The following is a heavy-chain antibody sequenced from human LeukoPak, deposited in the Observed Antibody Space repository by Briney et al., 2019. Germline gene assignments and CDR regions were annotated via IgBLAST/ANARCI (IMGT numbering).Heavy chain of an antibody. CDR3: AGVTRYYYGMDV. V-gene: IGHV1-8*01. CDR1: GYSFTSFD. Sequence: GASVTVSCTASGYSFTSFDINWVRQAPGQGLEWMGWMNPNSGNKGYAQKFQGRVTMTRNTSISTAYMELSSLRSEDTAVYYCAGVTRYYYGMDVWGQGTTVTVSS. CDR2: MNPNSGNK. J-gene: IGHJ6*02.